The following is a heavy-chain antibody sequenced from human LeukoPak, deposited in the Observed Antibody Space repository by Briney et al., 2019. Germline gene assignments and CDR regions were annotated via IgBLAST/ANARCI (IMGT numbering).Heavy chain of an antibody. CDR3: AREAITESGYKGYFQH. Sequence: GASVKVSCKASGGTFISYAISWVRQAPGQGLEWMGGIIPIFGTANYAQKFQGRVTITADESTSTAYMELSSLRSEDTAVYYCAREAITESGYKGYFQHWGQGTLVTVSS. CDR1: GGTFISYA. J-gene: IGHJ1*01. V-gene: IGHV1-69*13. D-gene: IGHD1-14*01. CDR2: IIPIFGTA.